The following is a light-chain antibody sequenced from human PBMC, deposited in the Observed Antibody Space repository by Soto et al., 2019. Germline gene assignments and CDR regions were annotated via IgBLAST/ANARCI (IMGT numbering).Light chain of an antibody. V-gene: IGLV4-69*01. J-gene: IGLJ2*01. CDR1: SGHTTYA. CDR2: LNSDGSH. Sequence: QLVLTQSPSASAFLGASVKLTCTLSSGHTTYAIAWYQQQPKKGPRYLIKLNSDGSHTKGDGIPDRFSGSSSGAERYLSISSLQSEDEADYYCQTWGTGIVFGGGTQLTVL. CDR3: QTWGTGIV.